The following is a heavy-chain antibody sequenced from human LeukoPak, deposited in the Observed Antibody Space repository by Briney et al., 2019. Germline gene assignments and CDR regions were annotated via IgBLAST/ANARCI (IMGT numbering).Heavy chain of an antibody. CDR1: GFTFNKYT. CDR3: AKDFTPDGIWDIDY. D-gene: IGHD1-14*01. V-gene: IGHV3-23*01. CDR2: IYGGGSGST. J-gene: IGHJ4*02. Sequence: GGSLRLSCVASGFTFNKYTMSWVRQAPGKGLEWVSGIYGGGSGSTFYAESVKGRFTISRDNSKNTLYLQMNSLRDEDTAIYYCAKDFTPDGIWDIDYWGRGTLITVSS.